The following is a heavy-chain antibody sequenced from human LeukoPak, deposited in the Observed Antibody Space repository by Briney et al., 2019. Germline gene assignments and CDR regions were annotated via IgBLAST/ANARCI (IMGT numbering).Heavy chain of an antibody. J-gene: IGHJ6*03. CDR1: GDSLSRYY. V-gene: IGHV4-59*01. CDR2: IYYNGST. CDR3: ASYYYYYMDV. Sequence: SETLSLTCTVSGDSLSRYYWNWIRQPPGKGLEWIGYIYYNGSTNYNPSLKSRVTISVDTSKNQFSLKLSSVTAADTAVYYCASYYYYYMDVWGKGTTVTVSS.